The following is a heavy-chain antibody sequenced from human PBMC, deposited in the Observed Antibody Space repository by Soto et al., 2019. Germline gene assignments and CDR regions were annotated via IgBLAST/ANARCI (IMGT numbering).Heavy chain of an antibody. D-gene: IGHD6-13*01. CDR2: FDPEDGET. CDR3: ATGGQQLGHIDY. CDR1: GYTLTELS. V-gene: IGHV1-24*01. J-gene: IGHJ4*02. Sequence: EASVKVSCKVSGYTLTELSMHWVRQAPGKGLEWMGGFDPEDGETIYAQKFQGRVTMTEDTSTDTAYMELSSLRSEDTAVYYCATGGQQLGHIDYWGQGTLVTVSS.